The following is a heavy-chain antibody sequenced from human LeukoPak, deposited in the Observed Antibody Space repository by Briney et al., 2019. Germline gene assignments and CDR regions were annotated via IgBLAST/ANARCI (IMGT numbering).Heavy chain of an antibody. CDR3: AKPGPATTNSYGMDV. CDR2: ISSSSSTI. Sequence: PGGSLRLSCAASGFTFSSYSMNWVRQAPGKGLEWVSSISSSSSTIFYADSLKGRFTISGDNAKNSLYLQMNSLRAEDTAVYYCAKPGPATTNSYGMDVWGQGTTVTVSS. V-gene: IGHV3-21*01. J-gene: IGHJ6*02. CDR1: GFTFSSYS. D-gene: IGHD1-26*01.